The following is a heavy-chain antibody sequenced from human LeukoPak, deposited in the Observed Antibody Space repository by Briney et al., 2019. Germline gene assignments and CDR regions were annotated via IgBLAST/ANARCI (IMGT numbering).Heavy chain of an antibody. CDR2: IIPIFGTA. V-gene: IGHV1-69*05. CDR3: AREVWYYDILTGYPSPLEFDY. CDR1: GGTFSSYA. D-gene: IGHD3-9*01. J-gene: IGHJ4*02. Sequence: ASVKVSCKASGGTFSSYAISWVRQAPGQGLEWMGRIIPIFGTANYAQKFQGRVTITTDESTSTAYMELSSLRSEDTAVYCYAREVWYYDILTGYPSPLEFDYRGQGTLVTVSS.